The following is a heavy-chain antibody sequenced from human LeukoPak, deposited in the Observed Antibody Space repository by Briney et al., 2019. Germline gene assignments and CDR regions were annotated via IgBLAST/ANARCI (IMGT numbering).Heavy chain of an antibody. Sequence: GGSLRLSCAASGFTFSSYSMNWVRQAPGKGLEWVSSISSSSYIYYADSVKGRFTISRDNAKNSLYLQMNSLRAEDTAVYYYARDGSGSYYNPYYYYYYMDVWGKGTTVTISS. D-gene: IGHD3-10*01. J-gene: IGHJ6*03. CDR1: GFTFSSYS. CDR2: ISSSSYI. CDR3: ARDGSGSYYNPYYYYYYMDV. V-gene: IGHV3-21*01.